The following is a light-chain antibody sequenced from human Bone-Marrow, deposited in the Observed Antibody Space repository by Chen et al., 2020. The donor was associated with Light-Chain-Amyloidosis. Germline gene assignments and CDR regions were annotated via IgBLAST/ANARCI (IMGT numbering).Light chain of an antibody. CDR2: DTS. V-gene: IGKV3-11*01. Sequence: EIVLTQSPATLSLSPGERATLSCRANESVNTYLAWYQQKPGQAPRLLISDTSNRATGIPARFSGSGSGTDFTLTSNSLEPEDFAGYYCQQRNKWPLTFGGGTKVERK. CDR1: ESVNTY. CDR3: QQRNKWPLT. J-gene: IGKJ4*01.